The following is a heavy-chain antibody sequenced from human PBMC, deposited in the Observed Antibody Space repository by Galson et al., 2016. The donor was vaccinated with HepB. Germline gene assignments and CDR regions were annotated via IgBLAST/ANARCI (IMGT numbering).Heavy chain of an antibody. Sequence: LRLSCATSGFTFDDYAMHWVRQSPGKGLEWVSGISWDSRSIDYVDSVKGRFTISRDNAKNSLYLQMDSLRPDDTAFYFCARRSSKIGARHRFFDLWGRGTLVTVSS. V-gene: IGHV3-9*01. CDR2: ISWDSRSI. CDR3: ARRSSKIGARHRFFDL. D-gene: IGHD1-26*01. J-gene: IGHJ2*01. CDR1: GFTFDDYA.